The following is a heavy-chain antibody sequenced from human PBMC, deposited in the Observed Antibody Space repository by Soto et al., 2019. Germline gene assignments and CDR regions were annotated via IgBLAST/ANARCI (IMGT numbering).Heavy chain of an antibody. D-gene: IGHD2-21*02. CDR1: GYTFVDHY. Sequence: ASVKVSCKTSGYTFVDHYLYWVRQAPGQGLEWMVWINPRNGDKKYAQKFQGRVTMIRDTIITTTYMDLSALTSDDTAVYYCARSEVTRIEVFDVWSPGALVTVSS. V-gene: IGHV1-2*02. CDR3: ARSEVTRIEVFDV. J-gene: IGHJ4*03. CDR2: INPRNGDK.